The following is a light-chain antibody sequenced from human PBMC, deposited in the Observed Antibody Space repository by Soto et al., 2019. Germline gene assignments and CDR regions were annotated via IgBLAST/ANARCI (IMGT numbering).Light chain of an antibody. Sequence: QSALTQPPSASGSPGQSVTISCTGTSSDVGGYNFVSWYQQHPGKVPKLVIYEVIKRPSGVPDRFSGSKSGNTASLTVSGLQTEDEADYYCCSYAGDNNLVFGGGTKVTVL. V-gene: IGLV2-8*01. CDR1: SSDVGGYNF. CDR3: CSYAGDNNLV. J-gene: IGLJ2*01. CDR2: EVI.